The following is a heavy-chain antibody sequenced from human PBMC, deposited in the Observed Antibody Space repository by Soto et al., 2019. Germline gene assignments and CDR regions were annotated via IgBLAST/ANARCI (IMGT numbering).Heavy chain of an antibody. CDR1: GFTLGTYW. D-gene: IGHD2-8*01. Sequence: PGGSLRLSCAASGFTLGTYWMTWVRQAPGKGLEWVANIKQDGSEKYYVDSVKGRFTISRDNAKNSLYLQMNSLRAEDTAVYYCARDSPMLYGGVDYWGQGTLVTVSS. V-gene: IGHV3-7*01. CDR3: ARDSPMLYGGVDY. CDR2: IKQDGSEK. J-gene: IGHJ4*02.